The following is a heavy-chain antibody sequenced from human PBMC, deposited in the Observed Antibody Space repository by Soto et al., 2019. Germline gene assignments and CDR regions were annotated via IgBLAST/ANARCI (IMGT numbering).Heavy chain of an antibody. D-gene: IGHD1-26*01. CDR1: GFTFSSYG. V-gene: IGHV3-33*01. J-gene: IGHJ4*02. Sequence: QVQLVESGGGVVQPGRSLRLSCAASGFTFSSYGMNWVRQAPGKGLEWVAVIWYDGSNKYYADSVKGRFAISRDNSKNTLYLQMNSLRAEDTAVYYCAREGLSLGLLWGQGTLVTVSS. CDR2: IWYDGSNK. CDR3: AREGLSLGLL.